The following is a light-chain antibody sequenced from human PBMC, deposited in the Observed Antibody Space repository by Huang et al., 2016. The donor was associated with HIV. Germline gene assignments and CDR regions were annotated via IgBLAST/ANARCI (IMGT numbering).Light chain of an antibody. V-gene: IGKV3-15*01. CDR1: QSVNTN. Sequence: VMMSQSPATLAASPGERVTLSCGASQSVNTNLAWYQQKPGQPPRLLSYAASTRATGVPDRFAGSGSGTEFTLTIDSLQSDDFAVYYCQQYNKWPPEYTFGQGTRLEIK. CDR2: AAS. CDR3: QQYNKWPPEYT. J-gene: IGKJ2*01.